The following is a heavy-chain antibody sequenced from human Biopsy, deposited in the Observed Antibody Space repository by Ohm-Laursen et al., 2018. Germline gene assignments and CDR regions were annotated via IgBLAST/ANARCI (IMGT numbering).Heavy chain of an antibody. V-gene: IGHV4-59*01. D-gene: IGHD3-3*01. CDR1: GGYIISYY. CDR2: VYNGGIT. Sequence: TLSLTWTVSGGYIISYYWTWIRQTPGKGLEWIGHVYNGGITNYNPSLKSRVTISKDTSKNQFSLQLSSVTAADTAVYYCARTPRDSFWSGSYKRGLWFDPWGQGTLVTVSS. CDR3: ARTPRDSFWSGSYKRGLWFDP. J-gene: IGHJ5*02.